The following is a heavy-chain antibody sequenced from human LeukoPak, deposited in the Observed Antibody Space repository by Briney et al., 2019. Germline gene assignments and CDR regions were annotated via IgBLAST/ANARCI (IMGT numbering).Heavy chain of an antibody. V-gene: IGHV1-69*13. J-gene: IGHJ4*02. CDR2: IIPIFGTA. D-gene: IGHD1-26*01. CDR1: GGTFSSYA. Sequence: ASVKVSCKASGGTFSSYAISCVRQAPGQGLEWMGGIIPIFGTANYAQKFQGRVTITADESTSTAYMELSCLRSEDTAVYYCARDRVKWLDYWGQGTLVTVSS. CDR3: ARDRVKWLDY.